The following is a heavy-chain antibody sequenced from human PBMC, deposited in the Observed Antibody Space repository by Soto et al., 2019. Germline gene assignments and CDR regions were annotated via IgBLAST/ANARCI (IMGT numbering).Heavy chain of an antibody. CDR2: IYYRGST. V-gene: IGHV4-39*01. D-gene: IGHD6-13*01. CDR1: GGSISSSSYY. Sequence: QLQLQESGPGLVKPSETLSLTCTVSGGSISSSSYYWGWIRQPPGKGLEWIGSIYYRGSTYYNPSLKSRVTISVDTSKNPFSLKLGSVTAADTAVYYCAGVAAAGTGGGFDYWGQGTLVTVSS. J-gene: IGHJ4*02. CDR3: AGVAAAGTGGGFDY.